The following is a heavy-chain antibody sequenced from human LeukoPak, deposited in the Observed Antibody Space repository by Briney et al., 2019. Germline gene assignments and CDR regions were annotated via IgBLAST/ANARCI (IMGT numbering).Heavy chain of an antibody. CDR1: GYSFTGHY. D-gene: IGHD3-10*01. CDR3: ARSLRFDFATYYFDY. Sequence: ASVKVSCKASGYSFTGHYLHWVRQAPGQGLEWMGWINPNSGGRKYAQKFQGRVTMTRDTSISTAYMELSRLRSDDTAVYYCARSLRFDFATYYFDYWGQGTLVTVFS. J-gene: IGHJ4*02. CDR2: INPNSGGR. V-gene: IGHV1-2*02.